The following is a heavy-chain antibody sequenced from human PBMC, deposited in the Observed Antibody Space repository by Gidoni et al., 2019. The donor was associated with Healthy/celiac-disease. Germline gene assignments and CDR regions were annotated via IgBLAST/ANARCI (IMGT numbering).Heavy chain of an antibody. D-gene: IGHD3-22*01. CDR1: GFTFSSYA. CDR2: ISGSGGST. CDR3: AKDRSLPGLPYYYDSSGFSGADY. V-gene: IGHV3-23*04. Sequence: EVQLVESGGGLVQPGGSLRLSCAASGFTFSSYAMSWVRPAPGKGLEWVSAISGSGGSTYYADSVKGRFTISRDNSKNTLYLQMNSLRAEDTAVYYCAKDRSLPGLPYYYDSSGFSGADYWGQGTLVTVSS. J-gene: IGHJ4*02.